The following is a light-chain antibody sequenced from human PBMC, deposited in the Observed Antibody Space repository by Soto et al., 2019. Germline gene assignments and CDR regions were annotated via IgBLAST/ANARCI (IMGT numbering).Light chain of an antibody. CDR1: QSISVW. V-gene: IGKV1-5*03. J-gene: IGKJ1*01. Sequence: DIQMTQSPSTLSASVGDKVTITCRASQSISVWLAWYQQKAGKAPNLLIYKASRLESGVPSRFSGSGSGTEFTLTISSLQPDDFATYYCQEYNTYSRTFGQGTKVDIK. CDR2: KAS. CDR3: QEYNTYSRT.